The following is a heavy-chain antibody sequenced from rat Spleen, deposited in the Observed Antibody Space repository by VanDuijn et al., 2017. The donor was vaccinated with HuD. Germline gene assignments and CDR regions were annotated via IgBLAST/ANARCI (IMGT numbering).Heavy chain of an antibody. J-gene: IGHJ4*01. CDR2: ISYDGSST. D-gene: IGHD1-3*01. V-gene: IGHV5-29*01. CDR1: GFTFSDYY. CDR3: AKTTVAYYYVLDT. Sequence: EVQLVESDGGLVQPGRSLKLSCAASGFTFSDYYMAWVRQAPTKGLEWVATISYDGSSTYYRDSVKGRFTISRDNAKSTLYLQMDSLRSEDTATYYCAKTTVAYYYVLDTWGQGASVTVSS.